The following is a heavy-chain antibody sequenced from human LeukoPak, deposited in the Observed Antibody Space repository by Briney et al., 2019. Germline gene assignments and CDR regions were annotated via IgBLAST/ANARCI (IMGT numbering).Heavy chain of an antibody. D-gene: IGHD6-19*01. CDR3: ARDTGDSSGWYMNY. CDR2: IIPIFGTA. V-gene: IGHV1-69*13. J-gene: IGHJ4*02. Sequence: GASVKVSCKASGGTFSSYAISWVRQAPGQGLEWMGGIIPIFGTANYAQKFQGRVTITAGESTSTAYMELSSLRSEDAAVYYCARDTGDSSGWYMNYWGQGTLVTVSS. CDR1: GGTFSSYA.